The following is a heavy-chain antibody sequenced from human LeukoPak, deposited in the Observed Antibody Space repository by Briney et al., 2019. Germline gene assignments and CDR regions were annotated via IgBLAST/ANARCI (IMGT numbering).Heavy chain of an antibody. CDR3: KVDFWSGLLMDV. J-gene: IGHJ6*02. D-gene: IGHD3-3*01. CDR2: INHSGST. CDR1: GGSFSGYY. Sequence: SETLSLTCAVYGGSFSGYYWSWIRQPPGKGLEWIGEINHSGSTNYNPSLKSRVTISVDTSKNQFSLKLSSVTAADTAVYYCKVDFWSGLLMDVWGQGTTVIVSS. V-gene: IGHV4-34*01.